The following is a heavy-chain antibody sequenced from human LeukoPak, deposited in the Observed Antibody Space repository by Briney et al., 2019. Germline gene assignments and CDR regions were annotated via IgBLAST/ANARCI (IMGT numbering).Heavy chain of an antibody. CDR1: GYTFTGYY. Sequence: ASVKVSCKASGYTFTGYYMHWVRQAPGQGLEWMGWINPNSGGTKYAQKFQGRVTMTRDTSISTACMELSRLRSDDTAVYYCARDSSGIAAAGTSLVTWGQGTLVTVSS. CDR2: INPNSGGT. J-gene: IGHJ5*02. D-gene: IGHD6-13*01. CDR3: ARDSSGIAAAGTSLVT. V-gene: IGHV1-2*02.